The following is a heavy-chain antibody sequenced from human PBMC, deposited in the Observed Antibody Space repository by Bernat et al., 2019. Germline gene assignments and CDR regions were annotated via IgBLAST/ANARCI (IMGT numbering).Heavy chain of an antibody. Sequence: QVQLVESGGGVVQPGRSLRLSCAASGFTFSSYAMHWVRQAPGKGLEWVAVISYDGSNKYYADSVKGRFTISRDNSKNTLYLQMNSLRAEDTAVYYCAGDHMGGNWEGNYWCFDLWGRGTLVTVSS. CDR1: GFTFSSYA. J-gene: IGHJ2*01. V-gene: IGHV3-30-3*01. D-gene: IGHD7-27*01. CDR2: ISYDGSNK. CDR3: AGDHMGGNWEGNYWCFDL.